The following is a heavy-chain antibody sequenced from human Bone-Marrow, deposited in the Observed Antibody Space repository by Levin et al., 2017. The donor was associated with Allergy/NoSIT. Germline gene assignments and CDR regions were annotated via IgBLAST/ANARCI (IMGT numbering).Heavy chain of an antibody. D-gene: IGHD3-10*01. V-gene: IGHV3-33*01. CDR2: IWYDGSNK. J-gene: IGHJ4*02. CDR3: ARDAFITMVRGYLDY. CDR1: GFTFSNYG. Sequence: SCAASGFTFSNYGMHWVRQAPGKGLEWVAVIWYDGSNKNYAESVKGRFTISRDNSRNTLYLQMNSLRAEDTALYYGARDAFITMVRGYLDYWGQGALVTVSS.